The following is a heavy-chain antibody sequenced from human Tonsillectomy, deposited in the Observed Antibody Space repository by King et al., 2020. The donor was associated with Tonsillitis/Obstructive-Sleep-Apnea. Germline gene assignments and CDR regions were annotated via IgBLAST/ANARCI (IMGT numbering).Heavy chain of an antibody. CDR2: IYSDDNT. Sequence: VQLVESGGDLIQPGGSLRLSCAASGFTVGNNYMTWVRQAPGKGLERVSSIYSDDNTYYADSVKGRFAISRDNSKNTLYLQMNSLRTEDTAVYYCASPLTGLHYWGQGTLVTVSS. CDR1: GFTVGNNY. D-gene: IGHD3-9*01. V-gene: IGHV3-53*01. J-gene: IGHJ4*02. CDR3: ASPLTGLHY.